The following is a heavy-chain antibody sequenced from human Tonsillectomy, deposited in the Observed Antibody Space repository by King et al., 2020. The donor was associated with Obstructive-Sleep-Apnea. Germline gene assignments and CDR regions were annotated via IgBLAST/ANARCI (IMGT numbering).Heavy chain of an antibody. V-gene: IGHV3-23*04. Sequence: VQLVESGGGLVQPGGSLRLSCAASGFTFSSNAMSWVRQAPGKGLEWVSAISGSGGSTYYADSVKGRFTISRDNSKNTLYLQMNSLRAEDTAVYYCAKDSTPTYYDFWSGYYHDAFDIWGQGTMVTVSS. J-gene: IGHJ3*02. CDR3: AKDSTPTYYDFWSGYYHDAFDI. D-gene: IGHD3-3*01. CDR1: GFTFSSNA. CDR2: ISGSGGST.